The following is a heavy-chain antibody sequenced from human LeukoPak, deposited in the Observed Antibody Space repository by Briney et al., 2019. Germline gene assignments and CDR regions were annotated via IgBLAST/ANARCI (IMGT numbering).Heavy chain of an antibody. CDR3: ARDHEYAFDF. V-gene: IGHV3-48*02. J-gene: IGHJ3*01. Sequence: GGSLRLSCAASGFTFNIFSMNWVRQAPGKGLEWLSYISNGGAATYYADSVRGRFTISRDNGKNSLYLQMNSLRDDDTAVYYCARDHEYAFDFWGQGTMVTVSS. CDR2: ISNGGAAT. CDR1: GFTFNIFS.